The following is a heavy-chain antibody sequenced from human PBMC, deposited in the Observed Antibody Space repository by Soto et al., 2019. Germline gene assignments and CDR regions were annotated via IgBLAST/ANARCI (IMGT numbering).Heavy chain of an antibody. V-gene: IGHV4-31*11. D-gene: IGHD3-3*01. CDR3: ARDPRSACSPDH. CDR1: GDSISSGGYS. CDR2: IYYSGST. J-gene: IGHJ4*01. Sequence: SETLSLTCAVSGDSISSGGYSWSWIRQHPGRGLEWIGYIYYSGSTYYNPSLKSRVTISVDTSKNQFSLKLSPVNAAEPAVYYCARDPRSACSPDHWGHGTLVTVSS.